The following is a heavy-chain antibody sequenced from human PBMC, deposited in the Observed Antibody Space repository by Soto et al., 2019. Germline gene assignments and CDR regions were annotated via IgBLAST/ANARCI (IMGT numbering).Heavy chain of an antibody. D-gene: IGHD5-12*01. CDR3: TRDGS. CDR1: GFPFSSYA. CDR2: ISDSGSTI. Sequence: EVRLVESGGGLVQPGGSLRLSCAASGFPFSSYAMNWVRQTPDKGLEWLSYISDSGSTIHYADSVKGRFTISRDNAKNSLYLQMNSLRADDTAVYYCTRDGSWGQGTLVTVSS. J-gene: IGHJ5*02. V-gene: IGHV3-48*01.